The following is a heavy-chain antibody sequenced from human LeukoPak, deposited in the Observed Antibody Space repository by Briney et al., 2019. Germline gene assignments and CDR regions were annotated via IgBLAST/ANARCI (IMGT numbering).Heavy chain of an antibody. V-gene: IGHV1-69*05. CDR2: IIPVFGTA. CDR3: ARHGGITIFGVAQPGGAFDI. CDR1: GYTFTSYD. J-gene: IGHJ3*02. D-gene: IGHD3-3*01. Sequence: GASVKVSCKASGYTFTSYDINWVRQAPGQGLEWMGDIIPVFGTANYAQKFQGRVTVTTDESTSTAYMELSSLRSEDTAVYYCARHGGITIFGVAQPGGAFDIWGQGTMVTVSS.